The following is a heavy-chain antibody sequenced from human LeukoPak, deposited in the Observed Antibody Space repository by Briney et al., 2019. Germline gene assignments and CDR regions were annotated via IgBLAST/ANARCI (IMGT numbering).Heavy chain of an antibody. Sequence: GGSLRLSCAASEFTFSGYWMNWVRQAPGKGPEWVANINQDGSEKHYVDSVKGRFTISRDNAKNSPFLQMSSLRVEDTAVFYCARDGFVGAADYWGQGTLVTVSS. D-gene: IGHD6-13*01. CDR3: ARDGFVGAADY. V-gene: IGHV3-7*01. CDR1: EFTFSGYW. J-gene: IGHJ4*02. CDR2: INQDGSEK.